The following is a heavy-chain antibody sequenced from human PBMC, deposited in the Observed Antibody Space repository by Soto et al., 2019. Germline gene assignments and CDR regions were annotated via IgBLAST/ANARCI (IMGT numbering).Heavy chain of an antibody. J-gene: IGHJ4*02. D-gene: IGHD4-17*01. CDR2: IYYSGST. V-gene: IGHV4-31*03. CDR3: AREDYGGPLDY. Sequence: QVQLQESGPGLVKPSQTLSLTCTVSGGSISSGGYYWSWIRQHPGKGLEWIGYIYYSGSTYYTPSLKRRVTIPVDTSKNPFSLKLGSVTAADTAVYYGAREDYGGPLDYWGQGTLVTVSS. CDR1: GGSISSGGYY.